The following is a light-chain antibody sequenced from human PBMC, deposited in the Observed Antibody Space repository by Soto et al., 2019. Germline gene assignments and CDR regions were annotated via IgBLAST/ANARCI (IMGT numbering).Light chain of an antibody. CDR2: LAS. CDR3: KQALQKPLT. Sequence: DIVLTQSPLSLTVTPGEPASISCRSSQSLLHSNGNNYLEWYLQKPGQSPQVLIYLASTRASGVPDRFSGNGSGTDFTLKISRVAAEDVGVYYCKQALQKPLTFGGGTKVESK. V-gene: IGKV2-28*01. J-gene: IGKJ4*01. CDR1: QSLLHSNGNNY.